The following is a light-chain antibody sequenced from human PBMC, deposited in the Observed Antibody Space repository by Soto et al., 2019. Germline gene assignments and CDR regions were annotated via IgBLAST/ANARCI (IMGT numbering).Light chain of an antibody. CDR2: DVI. CDR3: CPNAGPSLLV. Sequence: QSVLTQPRSVSGSPGQSVTISCTGTSSDVGVYNYVSWYQQHPGKAPQLVIYDVIKRPSGVPDRFSGSKSGNTASLTISGVQAEDEADFLCCPNAGPSLLVFGGGTKLTVL. CDR1: SSDVGVYNY. V-gene: IGLV2-11*01. J-gene: IGLJ3*02.